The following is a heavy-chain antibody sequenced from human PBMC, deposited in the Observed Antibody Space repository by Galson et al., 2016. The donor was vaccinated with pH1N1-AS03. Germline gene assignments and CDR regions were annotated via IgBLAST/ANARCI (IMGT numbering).Heavy chain of an antibody. Sequence: ETLSLTGSVSGGSINGNYWSWIRQPPGKGLEWIGYIFSDGTINYKPSLWGRLTIQVDTPRNQVSLRLTSVTAADTAVYYCARGTETVNFFDYWGQGLLVTVSS. CDR1: GGSINGNY. CDR3: ARGTETVNFFDY. V-gene: IGHV4-59*01. CDR2: IFSDGTI. D-gene: IGHD1-7*01. J-gene: IGHJ4*02.